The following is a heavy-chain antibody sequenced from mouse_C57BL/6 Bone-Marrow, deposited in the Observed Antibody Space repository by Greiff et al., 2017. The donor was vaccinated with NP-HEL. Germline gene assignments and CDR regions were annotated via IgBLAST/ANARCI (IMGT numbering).Heavy chain of an antibody. Sequence: EVKLVESGAELVRPGASVKLSCTASGFNIKDDYMHWVKQRPEQGLEWIGWIDPENGDTEYASKFQGKATITADTSSNTAYLQLSSLTSEDTAVYYCTTPPYWGQGTLVTVSA. J-gene: IGHJ3*01. CDR2: IDPENGDT. CDR1: GFNIKDDY. CDR3: TTPPY. V-gene: IGHV14-4*01.